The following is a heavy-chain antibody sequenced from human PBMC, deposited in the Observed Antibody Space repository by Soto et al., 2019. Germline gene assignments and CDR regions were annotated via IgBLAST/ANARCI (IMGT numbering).Heavy chain of an antibody. V-gene: IGHV4-39*07. D-gene: IGHD2-2*01. CDR1: GGSISSSSYY. CDR3: ARARIVVVPAARYNWFDP. Sequence: PSQTLSLTWTVSGGSISSSSYYWGWIRQPPGKGLEWIGSIYYSGSTNYNPSLKSRVTISVDTSRNQFSLKLSSVTAADTAVYYCARARIVVVPAARYNWFDPWGQGTLVTVSS. J-gene: IGHJ5*02. CDR2: IYYSGST.